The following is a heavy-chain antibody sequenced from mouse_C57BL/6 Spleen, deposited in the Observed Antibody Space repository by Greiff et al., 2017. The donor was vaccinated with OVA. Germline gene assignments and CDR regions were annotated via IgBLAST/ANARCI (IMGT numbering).Heavy chain of an antibody. V-gene: IGHV1-55*01. CDR3: ARVEDYYGSLGAMDY. CDR1: GYTFTSYW. CDR2: IYPGSGST. Sequence: QVQLQQPGAELVKPGASVKMSCKASGYTFTSYWITWVKQRPGQGLEWIGDIYPGSGSTNYNEKFKSKATLTVDTSSSTAYMQLSSLTSEDSAVYYCARVEDYYGSLGAMDYWGQGTSVTVSS. J-gene: IGHJ4*01. D-gene: IGHD1-1*01.